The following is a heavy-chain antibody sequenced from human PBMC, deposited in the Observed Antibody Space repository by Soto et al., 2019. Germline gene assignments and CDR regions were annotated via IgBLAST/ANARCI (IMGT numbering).Heavy chain of an antibody. Sequence: PGGSLRLSCAASGFTYTTYTMHWVRQAPGKGLEWVAVISYDGNNKFYADSVKGRFTISRDSTKQTLYLQMTSLRPDDTAMYYCASSGLDPWGQGTLVTVSS. CDR3: ASSGLDP. J-gene: IGHJ5*02. CDR2: ISYDGNNK. V-gene: IGHV3-30-3*02. CDR1: GFTYTTYT.